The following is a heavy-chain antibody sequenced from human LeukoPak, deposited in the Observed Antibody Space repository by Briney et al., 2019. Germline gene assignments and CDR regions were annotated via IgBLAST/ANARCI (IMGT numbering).Heavy chain of an antibody. Sequence: GSSVKVSCKASGGTFSSYAISWVRQAPGQGLEWMGMIIPIFGTANYAQKFQGRVTITTDESTSTAYMELSSLRSEDTAVYYCANSYYDSSGYYLPHAFDIWGQGTMVTVSS. CDR3: ANSYYDSSGYYLPHAFDI. D-gene: IGHD3-22*01. V-gene: IGHV1-69*05. CDR1: GGTFSSYA. CDR2: IIPIFGTA. J-gene: IGHJ3*02.